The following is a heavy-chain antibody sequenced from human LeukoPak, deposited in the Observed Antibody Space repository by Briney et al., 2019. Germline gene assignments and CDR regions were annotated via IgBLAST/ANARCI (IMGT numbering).Heavy chain of an antibody. CDR1: GGSISSSNW. CDR3: ARDQTSSGYSPGYYFDY. CDR2: IYHSGST. D-gene: IGHD3-22*01. J-gene: IGHJ4*02. Sequence: SGTPSLTCAVSGGSISSSNWWSWVRQPPGKGLEWIGEIYHSGSTNYNPSLKSRVTISVDKSKNQFSLKLSSVTAADTAVYYCARDQTSSGYSPGYYFDYWGQGTLVTVSS. V-gene: IGHV4-4*02.